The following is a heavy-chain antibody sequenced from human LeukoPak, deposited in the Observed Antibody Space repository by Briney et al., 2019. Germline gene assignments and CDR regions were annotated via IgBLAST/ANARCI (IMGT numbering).Heavy chain of an antibody. CDR3: ARVFHRRELPYYYYGMDV. CDR2: INPNSGGT. CDR1: GYTFTGYY. D-gene: IGHD1-26*01. V-gene: IGHV1-2*02. Sequence: ASVKVSCRASGYTFTGYYIHWVRQAPGQGLEWMGWINPNSGGTNYAQKFQGRVTMTRDTSISTAYMELSRLRSDDTAVYYCARVFHRRELPYYYYGMDVWGQGTTVTVSS. J-gene: IGHJ6*02.